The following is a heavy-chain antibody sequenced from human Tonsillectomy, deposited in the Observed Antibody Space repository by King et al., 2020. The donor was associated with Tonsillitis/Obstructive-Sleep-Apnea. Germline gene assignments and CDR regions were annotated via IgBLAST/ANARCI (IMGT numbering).Heavy chain of an antibody. CDR2: IKSKSKGETT. CDR1: GFTFSNAW. CDR3: ATDWGSGTYYVRAFDV. V-gene: IGHV3-15*01. J-gene: IGHJ3*01. Sequence: VQLVESGGGLVKPGGSLRLSCAASGFTFSNAWMSWVRQAPGKGPEWVGRIKSKSKGETTDYTAPVGGRFTISRDDSKNTLFLQMNSLKTEDTAVYYCATDWGSGTYYVRAFDVWGLGTMVTVSS. D-gene: IGHD1-26*01.